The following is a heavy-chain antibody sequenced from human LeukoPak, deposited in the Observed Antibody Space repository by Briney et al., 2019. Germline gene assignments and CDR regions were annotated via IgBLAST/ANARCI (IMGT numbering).Heavy chain of an antibody. CDR2: IEWDDDK. Sequence: SGPALVKPTQTLTLTSTFSGFSLSTSGVRVSWIRQPPGKALAWLARIEWDDDKFYSTSLKTRLTISKDTSKNQVVLTMTNMDPVDTATYYCARTGSGYCSSAMCYEFDYFDYWGQGTLVTVAS. J-gene: IGHJ4*02. CDR1: GFSLSTSGVR. D-gene: IGHD2-2*03. CDR3: ARTGSGYCSSAMCYEFDYFDY. V-gene: IGHV2-70*04.